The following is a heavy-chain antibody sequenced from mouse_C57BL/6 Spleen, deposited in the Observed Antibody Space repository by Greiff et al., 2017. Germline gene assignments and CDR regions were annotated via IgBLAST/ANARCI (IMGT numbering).Heavy chain of an antibody. CDR1: GFTFSDYG. Sequence: EVKVVESGGGLVKPGGSLKLSCAASGFTFSDYGMHWVRQAPEKGLEWVAYISSGSSTIYYADTVKGRFTISRDNAKNTLFLQMTSLRSEDTAMYYCARGQLGFAYWGQGTLVTVSA. V-gene: IGHV5-17*01. D-gene: IGHD4-1*02. J-gene: IGHJ3*01. CDR3: ARGQLGFAY. CDR2: ISSGSSTI.